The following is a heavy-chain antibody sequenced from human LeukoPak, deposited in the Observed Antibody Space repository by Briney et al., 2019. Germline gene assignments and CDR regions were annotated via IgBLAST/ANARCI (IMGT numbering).Heavy chain of an antibody. J-gene: IGHJ4*02. V-gene: IGHV3-30*02. CDR3: GQEGRGNWGSLGPVAN. Sequence: PGGSLRLSCAASGFTFSSYGMHWVRQAPGKGLEWVAFIRYDGSNKYYADSVKGRFTISRDNSKNTLYLQMNSLRPEDTAVYYCGQEGRGNWGSLGPVANWGQGTLVTVPS. CDR2: IRYDGSNK. CDR1: GFTFSSYG. D-gene: IGHD7-27*01.